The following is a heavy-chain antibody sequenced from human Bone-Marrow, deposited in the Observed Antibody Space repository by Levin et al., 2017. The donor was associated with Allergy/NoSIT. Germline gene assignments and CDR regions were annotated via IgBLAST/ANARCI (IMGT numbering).Heavy chain of an antibody. Sequence: SETLSLTCTVSGGSVSSGSYYWSWIRQPPGKGLEWIGYIYYSGSTNYNPSLKSRVTISVDTSKNQFSLKLSSVTAADTAVYYCARDPSMVQGVSDAFDIWGQGTMVTVSS. D-gene: IGHD3-10*01. CDR2: IYYSGST. CDR3: ARDPSMVQGVSDAFDI. J-gene: IGHJ3*02. V-gene: IGHV4-61*01. CDR1: GGSVSSGSYY.